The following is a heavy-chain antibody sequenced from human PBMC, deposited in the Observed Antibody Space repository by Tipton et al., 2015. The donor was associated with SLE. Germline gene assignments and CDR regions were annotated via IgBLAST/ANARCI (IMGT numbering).Heavy chain of an antibody. Sequence: QLVQSGAEVKKPGASVKVSCKASGYTFPTNGVTWVRQAPGQGLEWMGIINPSGVTTTYAQKFQGRVTMTRDTSTSTVYMDLSSLRSEDTAVYYCARGGIQLWNWFDPWGQGTLVTVSS. D-gene: IGHD5-18*01. CDR1: GYTFPTNG. CDR3: ARGGIQLWNWFDP. V-gene: IGHV1-46*01. J-gene: IGHJ5*02. CDR2: INPSGVTT.